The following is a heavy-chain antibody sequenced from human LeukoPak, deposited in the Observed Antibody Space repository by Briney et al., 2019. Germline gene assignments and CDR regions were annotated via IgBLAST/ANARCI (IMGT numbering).Heavy chain of an antibody. J-gene: IGHJ6*03. Sequence: SVKVSCKASGYTFTSYYMHWVRQAPGQGLEWMGGIIPIFGTANYAQKFQGRVTITADKSTSTAYMELSSLRSEDTAVYYCARGQTIFLTVAHYYYCMDVWGKGTTVTVSS. V-gene: IGHV1-69*06. CDR3: ARGQTIFLTVAHYYYCMDV. CDR2: IIPIFGTA. CDR1: GYTFTSYY. D-gene: IGHD3-3*01.